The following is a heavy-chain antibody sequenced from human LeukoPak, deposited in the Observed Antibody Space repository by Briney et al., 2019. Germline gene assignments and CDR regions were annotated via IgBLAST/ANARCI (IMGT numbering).Heavy chain of an antibody. D-gene: IGHD5-18*01. CDR2: ISSGSGTI. V-gene: IGHV3-48*01. J-gene: IGHJ4*02. Sequence: GGSLRLSCAASGFTFNSYNMNWVRQAPGKGLEWVSYISSGSGTIYHADSVKGRFTISRDNAKNSLYLQMNSLRAEDTAVYYCARDLGYSYGYYFDYWGQGTLVTVSS. CDR1: GFTFNSYN. CDR3: ARDLGYSYGYYFDY.